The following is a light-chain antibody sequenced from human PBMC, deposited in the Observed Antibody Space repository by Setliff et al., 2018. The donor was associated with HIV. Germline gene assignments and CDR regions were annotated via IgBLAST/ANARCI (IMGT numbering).Light chain of an antibody. J-gene: IGLJ1*01. CDR3: SSRIVSSALHG. Sequence: QSALTQPASVSGSPGQSITISCTGTSSDIGGYNYVSWYQQHPGKAPKLLIYDVKTRPSGVSNRFSGSKSGNTASLTISGLQAEDEADYYCSSRIVSSALHGFGTGTKVTV. CDR2: DVK. CDR1: SSDIGGYNY. V-gene: IGLV2-14*03.